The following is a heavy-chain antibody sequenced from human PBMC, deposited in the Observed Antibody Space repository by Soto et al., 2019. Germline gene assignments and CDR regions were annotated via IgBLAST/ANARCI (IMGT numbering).Heavy chain of an antibody. J-gene: IGHJ6*02. D-gene: IGHD2-15*01. V-gene: IGHV3-13*01. CDR3: SRGPNPGAAPSYYGMDV. CDR1: GFTFSSYD. CDR2: IGTAGDT. Sequence: GESLKISCAASGFTFSSYDMHWVRQATGKGLEWVSAIGTAGDTYYPGSVKGRFTISRENAKNSLYLQMNSLRAGDTAVYYCSRGPNPGAAPSYYGMDVWGQGTTVTVSS.